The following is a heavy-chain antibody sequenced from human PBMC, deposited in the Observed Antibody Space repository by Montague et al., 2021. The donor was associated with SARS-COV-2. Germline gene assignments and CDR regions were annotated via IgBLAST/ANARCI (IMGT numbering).Heavy chain of an antibody. D-gene: IGHD1-1*01. CDR3: ARHSVSEDGTFFRSYFDP. CDR1: GGTVRDYY. CDR2: IFYNGYI. V-gene: IGHV4-59*08. J-gene: IGHJ5*02. Sequence: SETLSLTCTVSGGTVRDYYWNWIRQTPGKGLEWIGYIFYNGYIKYNPSLESRVTLSVDTPGNQFFLSLRSVTASDTATYFCARHSVSEDGTFFRSYFDPWGQGAQVIVSS.